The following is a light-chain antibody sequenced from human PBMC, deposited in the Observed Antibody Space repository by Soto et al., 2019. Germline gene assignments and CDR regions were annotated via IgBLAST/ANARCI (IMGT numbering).Light chain of an antibody. J-gene: IGKJ1*01. CDR3: QQYDVHPKT. CDR1: ENIKNW. Sequence: NQSPSTLAASVGDRVTITFRASENIKNWLAWYQQTPGKAPKVLISDASRLETGVPSRFSGSGYGTDFTLTITSLQTDDFGTYHCQQYDVHPKTFGQGTKV. V-gene: IGKV1-5*01. CDR2: DAS.